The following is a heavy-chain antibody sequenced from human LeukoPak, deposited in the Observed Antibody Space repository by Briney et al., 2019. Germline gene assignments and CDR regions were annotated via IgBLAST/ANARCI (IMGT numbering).Heavy chain of an antibody. CDR3: ARPSAPD. CDR2: IKHDGSDK. CDR1: GFTFSSYW. Sequence: PGGSLRLSCVASGFTFSSYWMSWVRQAPGKGLEWVANIKHDGSDKYYVDSVKGRFTISRDNAKNSLYLQMDSLRVEDTAVYYRARPSAPDWGQGTLVTVSS. J-gene: IGHJ4*02. D-gene: IGHD2-2*01. V-gene: IGHV3-7*01.